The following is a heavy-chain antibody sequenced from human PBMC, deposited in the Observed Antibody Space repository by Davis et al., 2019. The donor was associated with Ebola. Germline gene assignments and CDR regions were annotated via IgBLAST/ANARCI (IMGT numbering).Heavy chain of an antibody. Sequence: PGGSLRLSCAASRFMFRTYAMHWVRQAPGKGLEWVSAISGGAGNTYYADSVRGRFTISRDNSKNTLFLQMNSLSAEDTAVYYCATSMIVVLITPTALDCWGQGTLVTVSS. D-gene: IGHD3-22*01. CDR2: ISGGAGNT. V-gene: IGHV3-23*01. CDR3: ATSMIVVLITPTALDC. CDR1: RFMFRTYA. J-gene: IGHJ4*02.